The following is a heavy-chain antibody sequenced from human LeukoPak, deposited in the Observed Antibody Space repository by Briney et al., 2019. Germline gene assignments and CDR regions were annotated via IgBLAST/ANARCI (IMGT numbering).Heavy chain of an antibody. CDR2: ISSSSSYI. Sequence: KSGGSLRLSCAASGFTFSSYSMNWVRQAPGKGLEWVSSISSSSSYIYYADSVKGRFTISRDNAKNSLYLQMNSPRAEDTALYYCARDQGDDYGDYDYYYYMDVWGKGTTVTVSS. J-gene: IGHJ6*03. V-gene: IGHV3-21*01. CDR3: ARDQGDDYGDYDYYYYMDV. D-gene: IGHD4-17*01. CDR1: GFTFSSYS.